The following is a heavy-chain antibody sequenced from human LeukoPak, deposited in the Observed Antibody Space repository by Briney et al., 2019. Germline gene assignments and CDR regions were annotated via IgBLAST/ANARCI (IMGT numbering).Heavy chain of an antibody. V-gene: IGHV1-2*02. J-gene: IGHJ4*02. CDR2: INPNNGDT. Sequence: GSPQRGSPTASLYTFTRSYMHWVRQAPGQGLKWMGWINPNNGDTNYAQKYQGRVTLTRDTSISTAYMELTRLTSDDTAVYYCARVDGFSATRGGARSLDYWGQGTLVTVSS. CDR3: ARVDGFSATRGGARSLDY. D-gene: IGHD3-10*01. CDR1: LYTFTRSY.